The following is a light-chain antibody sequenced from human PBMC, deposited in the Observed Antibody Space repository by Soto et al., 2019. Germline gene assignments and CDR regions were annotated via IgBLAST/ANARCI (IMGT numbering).Light chain of an antibody. CDR3: QQRSNWRPKLT. Sequence: EIVLTQSPATLSLSPGERATLSCRASQSVSSYLAWYQQKPGQAPRLLIYDASNRATGIPARFSGSGSGTDFTLTISSLEPEDFAVYYYQQRSNWRPKLTFGGGTKVEIK. V-gene: IGKV3-11*01. CDR1: QSVSSY. CDR2: DAS. J-gene: IGKJ4*01.